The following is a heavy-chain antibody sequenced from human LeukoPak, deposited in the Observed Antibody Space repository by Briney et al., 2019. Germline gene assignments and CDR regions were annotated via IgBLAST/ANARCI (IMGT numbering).Heavy chain of an antibody. J-gene: IGHJ4*02. Sequence: GRSLRLSCAASGFTVTSSGMHWVRQAPGKGLEWVSVIWYDGSVQYYADSVKGRFTVFRDTSQNTVYLQMNNLRAEDTAVYYCARVTYGTARNYRTHFDNCGQGTLVTVSS. D-gene: IGHD2-8*02. CDR3: ARVTYGTARNYRTHFDN. CDR1: GFTVTSSG. CDR2: IWYDGSVQ. V-gene: IGHV3-33*01.